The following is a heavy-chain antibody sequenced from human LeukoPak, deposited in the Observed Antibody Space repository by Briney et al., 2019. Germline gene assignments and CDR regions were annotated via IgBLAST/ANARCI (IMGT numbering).Heavy chain of an antibody. CDR3: ARDAYSSPMDV. Sequence: SETLSLTCAVYGGSFSGYYWSWIRQPPGKGLEWIGEINHSGSTNYSPSLKSRVTISVDTSKNQFSLKLSSVTAADTAVYYCARDAYSSPMDVWGKGTTVTVSS. V-gene: IGHV4-34*01. CDR2: INHSGST. J-gene: IGHJ6*03. CDR1: GGSFSGYY. D-gene: IGHD5-18*01.